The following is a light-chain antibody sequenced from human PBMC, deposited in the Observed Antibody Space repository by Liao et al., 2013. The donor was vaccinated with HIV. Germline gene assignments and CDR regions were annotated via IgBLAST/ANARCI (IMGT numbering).Light chain of an antibody. CDR3: QAWDSNTEV. V-gene: IGLV3-1*01. CDR2: QDS. CDR1: KLGDKY. Sequence: SYELTQPPSVSVSPGQTASITCSGDKLGDKYACWYQQKPGQSPVLVIYQDSKRPSGIPERFSGSNSGNTATLTISGTQAMDEADYYCQAWDSNTEVFGGGTKADRP. J-gene: IGLJ3*02.